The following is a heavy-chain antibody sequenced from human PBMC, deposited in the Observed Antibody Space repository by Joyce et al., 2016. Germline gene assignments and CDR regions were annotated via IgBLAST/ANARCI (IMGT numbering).Heavy chain of an antibody. CDR3: AADVAEVGFGELDH. Sequence: EVQVAEYGGGLVKPGGCLRLSCAASGFTFNVAWMTWFRQAPVKGLELVGRIKSKTSGETTEYAAPVKGRFTISRDDSKNTVSLQMNGLRTEDTAVYFCAADVAEVGFGELDHWGQGTLVTVSS. V-gene: IGHV3-15*01. CDR2: IKSKTSGETT. J-gene: IGHJ4*02. CDR1: GFTFNVAW. D-gene: IGHD3-10*01.